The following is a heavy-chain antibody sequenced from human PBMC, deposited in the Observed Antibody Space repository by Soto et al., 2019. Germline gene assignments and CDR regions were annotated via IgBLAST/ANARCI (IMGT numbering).Heavy chain of an antibody. J-gene: IGHJ6*02. V-gene: IGHV3-11*06. CDR3: ARGHHSMDV. CDR2: INPTGSYT. CDR1: RFTFSDHY. Sequence: GGSLRLSCAASRFTFSDHYMSWIRQAPGKGLEWISYINPTGSYTHHADSVKGRFTISRDNAENSLYLQMNSLRAEDTALYYCARGHHSMDVWGQGATVTVYS.